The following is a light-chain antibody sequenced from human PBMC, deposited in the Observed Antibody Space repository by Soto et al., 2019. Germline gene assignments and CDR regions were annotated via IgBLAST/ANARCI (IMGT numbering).Light chain of an antibody. CDR1: QGISNW. J-gene: IGKJ4*01. Sequence: DIQMTQSPSSVSASVGDRVTITCRASQGISNWLAWYQQQPGKAPKLLIYGASSLQSGVPSRFSGGGSGTHYTIIISSLQPEDFATYYCQQNNTILPHTFGGGTKVEI. V-gene: IGKV1-12*01. CDR2: GAS. CDR3: QQNNTILPHT.